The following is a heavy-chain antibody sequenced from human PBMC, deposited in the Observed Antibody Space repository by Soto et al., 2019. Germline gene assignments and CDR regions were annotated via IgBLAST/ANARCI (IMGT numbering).Heavy chain of an antibody. D-gene: IGHD6-6*01. V-gene: IGHV5-51*01. J-gene: IGHJ6*02. Sequence: PGESLKTSFKGSGYSFSSYWIGWVRQMPGKGLEWRGIIYPGDSDTRYSPSFQGQVNISAEKSIRTAYLQWSSLKASDTAMYYCARHSPSPFKYSSSSERGGVSGYGMDVWGQGTTVTVSS. CDR2: IYPGDSDT. CDR1: GYSFSSYW. CDR3: ARHSPSPFKYSSSSERGGVSGYGMDV.